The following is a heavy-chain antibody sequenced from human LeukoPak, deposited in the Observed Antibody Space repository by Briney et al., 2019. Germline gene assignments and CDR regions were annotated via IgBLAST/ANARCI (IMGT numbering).Heavy chain of an antibody. J-gene: IGHJ6*03. Sequence: ASVKVSCKVSGYTLTKLSMHWVRQAPGKGREWMGGLDPEDGETIYAQKFQGRVTMTEDTSTDTAYMELSSLRSEDTAVYYCATINYYGSGSYLYYYYYVDVWGKGTTVTVSS. CDR2: LDPEDGET. CDR1: GYTLTKLS. D-gene: IGHD3-10*01. CDR3: ATINYYGSGSYLYYYYYVDV. V-gene: IGHV1-24*01.